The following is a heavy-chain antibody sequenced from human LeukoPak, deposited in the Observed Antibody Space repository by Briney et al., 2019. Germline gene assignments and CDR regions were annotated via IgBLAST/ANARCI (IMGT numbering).Heavy chain of an antibody. CDR1: GFTFSNYA. J-gene: IGHJ4*02. V-gene: IGHV3-23*01. Sequence: GGSLRLSCAASGFTFSNYAMSWVRQAPGKGLEWVSSISGSGGSTHYVDSVKGRFTISRDKTKNTLYLQMNSLRAEDTAVYYCAKSSYYDASGYYREYYFDSWGQGTLVTVSS. CDR2: ISGSGGST. CDR3: AKSSYYDASGYYREYYFDS. D-gene: IGHD3-22*01.